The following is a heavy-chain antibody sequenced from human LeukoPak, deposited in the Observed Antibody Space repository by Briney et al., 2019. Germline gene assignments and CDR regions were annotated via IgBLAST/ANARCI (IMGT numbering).Heavy chain of an antibody. D-gene: IGHD6-6*01. Sequence: PGESLKISCKGSGYSFTSYWIGWVRQMPGKGLEWMGIIYPGDSDTRYSPSFQGQVTISADKSISTAYLQWSSLRASDTAMYYCARQLRESITANWFDPWGQGTQVTVYS. V-gene: IGHV5-51*01. CDR3: ARQLRESITANWFDP. CDR2: IYPGDSDT. J-gene: IGHJ5*02. CDR1: GYSFTSYW.